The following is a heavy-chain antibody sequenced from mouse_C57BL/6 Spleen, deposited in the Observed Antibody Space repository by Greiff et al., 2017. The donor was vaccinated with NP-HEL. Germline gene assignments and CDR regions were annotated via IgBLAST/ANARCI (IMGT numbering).Heavy chain of an antibody. CDR1: GYTFTSYD. V-gene: IGHV1-85*01. D-gene: IGHD4-1*01. Sequence: VKLVESGPELVKPGASVKLSCKASGYTFTSYDINWVKQRPGQGLEWIGWIYPRDGSTKYNEKFKGKATLTVDTSSSTAYMELHSLTSEDSAVYFCAREVWDAFDYWGQGTTLTVSS. CDR3: AREVWDAFDY. J-gene: IGHJ2*01. CDR2: IYPRDGST.